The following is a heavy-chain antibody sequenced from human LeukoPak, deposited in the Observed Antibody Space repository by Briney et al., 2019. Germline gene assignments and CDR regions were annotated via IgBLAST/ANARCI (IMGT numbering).Heavy chain of an antibody. Sequence: ASVKVSCKASASTFSTYAIHWVRQAPGQGLEWMGWIITGNGNTKYSQGFQDRVTITRDTSASTVYMEVRGLRSEDMAAYYCAREKYHRIGRFDRAYLDDWGQGTLVTVSS. CDR2: IITGNGNT. J-gene: IGHJ4*02. CDR3: AREKYHRIGRFDRAYLDD. D-gene: IGHD3-10*01. CDR1: ASTFSTYA. V-gene: IGHV1-3*03.